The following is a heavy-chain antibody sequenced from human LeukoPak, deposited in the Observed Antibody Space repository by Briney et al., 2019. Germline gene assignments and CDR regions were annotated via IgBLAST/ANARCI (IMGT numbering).Heavy chain of an antibody. J-gene: IGHJ3*01. V-gene: IGHV4-61*02. D-gene: IGHD6-19*01. CDR1: GGSISSGSYY. CDR2: IYTSGST. Sequence: SQTLSLTCTVSGGSISSGSYYWSWIRQPAGKGLEWIGRIYTSGSTNYNPSLKSRVTLSADTTKNHFSLNLRSVTAADSAVYYCARATPANYGGWFCDAFDVWGQGTTVTVSS. CDR3: ARATPANYGGWFCDAFDV.